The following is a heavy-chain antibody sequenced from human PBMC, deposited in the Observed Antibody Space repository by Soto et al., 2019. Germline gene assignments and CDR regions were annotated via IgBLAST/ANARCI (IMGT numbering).Heavy chain of an antibody. J-gene: IGHJ4*02. CDR1: GFTFSSYG. V-gene: IGHV3-30*18. CDR3: AKDYCYYDSSGYCLYFDY. CDR2: ISYDGSNK. D-gene: IGHD3-22*01. Sequence: QPGGSLRLSCAASGFTFSSYGMHWVRQAPGKWLEWVAVISYDGSNKDYADSVKGRFTISRDNSKNTLYLQMNSLRAEDTAVYYCAKDYCYYDSSGYCLYFDYWGQGXLVTVYS.